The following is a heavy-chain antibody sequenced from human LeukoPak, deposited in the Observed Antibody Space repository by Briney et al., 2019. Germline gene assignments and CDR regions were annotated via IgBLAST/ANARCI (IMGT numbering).Heavy chain of an antibody. V-gene: IGHV4-39*01. CDR2: IYYSGIT. CDR1: GSSISSSSYY. D-gene: IGHD4-17*01. CDR3: TRRVSVTQPNWFDP. Sequence: ASETLSLTCTVSGSSISSSSYYWGWIRQPPGKGLEWIGSIYYSGITYYNPSLQSRVTISVDTPKNQFSLKLSSVTAADTAVYYCTRRVSVTQPNWFDPWGQGTLVTVSS. J-gene: IGHJ5*02.